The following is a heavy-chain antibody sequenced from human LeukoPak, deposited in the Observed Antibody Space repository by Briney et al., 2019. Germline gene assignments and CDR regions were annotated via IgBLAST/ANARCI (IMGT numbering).Heavy chain of an antibody. Sequence: GGSLRLSCAASGFAFSSYGMHWVRQAPGKGLEWVANIKQDGSEKYYVDSVKGRFTISRDNAKNSLYLQMNSLRAEDTAVYYCARVYYYGPGYFDYWGQGTLVTVSS. D-gene: IGHD3-10*01. CDR2: IKQDGSEK. CDR1: GFAFSSYG. V-gene: IGHV3-7*01. CDR3: ARVYYYGPGYFDY. J-gene: IGHJ4*02.